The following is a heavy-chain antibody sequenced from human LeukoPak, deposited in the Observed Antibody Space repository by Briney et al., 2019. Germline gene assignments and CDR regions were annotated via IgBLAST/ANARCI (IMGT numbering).Heavy chain of an antibody. CDR2: INTVAPYI. V-gene: IGHV3-21*01. CDR1: GFTFSSYS. Sequence: GGSLRLSCAASGFTFSSYSFNWVRQAPGKGLEWVSSINTVAPYIYYADSVRGRFTISRDNAENSLWLQMNGLRDENSAVYYCARLRRNSDRSGFYYYYDNWGQGTLVTVSS. CDR3: ARLRRNSDRSGFYYYYDN. D-gene: IGHD3-22*01. J-gene: IGHJ4*02.